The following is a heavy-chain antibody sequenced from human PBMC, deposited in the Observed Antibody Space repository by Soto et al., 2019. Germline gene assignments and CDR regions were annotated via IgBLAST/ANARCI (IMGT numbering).Heavy chain of an antibody. D-gene: IGHD6-13*01. J-gene: IGHJ4*02. CDR2: ISGSGGST. CDR3: ARGFCAGKGSPPDF. Sequence: GGSLRLSCAASGFTFSSFAMSWVRQAPGKGLDWVSAISGSGGSTYSADSVKGRFTISRDNSKNTLYLQMSSLRAEDTAVYYCARGFCAGKGSPPDFWGQGSLVTVSS. V-gene: IGHV3-23*01. CDR1: GFTFSSFA.